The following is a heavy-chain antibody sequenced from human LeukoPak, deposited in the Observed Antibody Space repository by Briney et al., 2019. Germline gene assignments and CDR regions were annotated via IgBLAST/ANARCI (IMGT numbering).Heavy chain of an antibody. J-gene: IGHJ4*02. CDR3: ARPTRSSSPEY. CDR2: INPDGGDK. D-gene: IGHD6-13*01. Sequence: GGSLRLSCAASGFTFSSYWMSWVRQAPGEGLEWLANINPDGGDKNYVDSVKGRFTISRDNAKNSVYLEINSLRAEDTAVYYCARPTRSSSPEYWGQGTLLTVSS. V-gene: IGHV3-7*01. CDR1: GFTFSSYW.